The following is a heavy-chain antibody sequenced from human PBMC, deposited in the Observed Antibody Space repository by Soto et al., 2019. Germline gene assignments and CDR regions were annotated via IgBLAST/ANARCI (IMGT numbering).Heavy chain of an antibody. V-gene: IGHV1-69*02. Sequence: SVKVSRKASGGTFSSYTISWVRQAPGQGLEWMGRIIPILGIANYAQKFQGRVTITADKSTSTAYMELSSLRSEDTAVYYCARAGGGYGDYAEYFDYWGQGTLVTVSS. CDR2: IIPILGIA. CDR1: GGTFSSYT. CDR3: ARAGGGYGDYAEYFDY. D-gene: IGHD4-17*01. J-gene: IGHJ4*02.